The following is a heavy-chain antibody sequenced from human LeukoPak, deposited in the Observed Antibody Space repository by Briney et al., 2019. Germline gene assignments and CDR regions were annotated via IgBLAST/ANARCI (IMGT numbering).Heavy chain of an antibody. V-gene: IGHV3-74*01. D-gene: IGHD3-16*02. Sequence: GGSLRLSCVASGFTFSNYWMHWVRQAPGKGLVWVSRINSDGSTTSYADSVKGRFTISRDNAKNTLYLQMNSLRAEDTAVYYCSLVNYWGQGTLVTVSS. CDR1: GFTFSNYW. CDR2: INSDGSTT. CDR3: SLVNY. J-gene: IGHJ4*02.